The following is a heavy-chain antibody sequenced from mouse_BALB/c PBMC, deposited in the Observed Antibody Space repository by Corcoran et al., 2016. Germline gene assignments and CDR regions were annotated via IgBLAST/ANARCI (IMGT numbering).Heavy chain of an antibody. V-gene: IGHV3-6*02. CDR2: ISYDGSN. Sequence: DVQLKESGPGLVKPSQSLSLTCSVTGYSITSGYYWNWIRQFPGNKLEWMGYISYDGSNNYNPSLKNRISITRDTSKNQFFLKLNSVTTEDTATYYCARGTGMDYWGQGTSVTVSS. CDR1: GYSITSGYY. J-gene: IGHJ4*01. CDR3: ARGTGMDY.